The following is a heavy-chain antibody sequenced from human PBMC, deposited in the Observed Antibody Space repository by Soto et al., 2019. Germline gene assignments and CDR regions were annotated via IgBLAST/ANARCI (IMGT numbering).Heavy chain of an antibody. D-gene: IGHD3-10*01. CDR1: GGTFSRHS. V-gene: IGHV1-69*01. J-gene: IGHJ4*02. Sequence: QVQMVQSGAEVKKPGSSARVSCKVSGGTFSRHSISWVRQAPGQGLEWMGGIIPIFDATQYAQKFQGRLTITSDDSTTTFHMDLSGLRPEDTDIYSCARDLTSVRGSWGQGTLVTVS. CDR3: ARDLTSVRGS. CDR2: IIPIFDAT.